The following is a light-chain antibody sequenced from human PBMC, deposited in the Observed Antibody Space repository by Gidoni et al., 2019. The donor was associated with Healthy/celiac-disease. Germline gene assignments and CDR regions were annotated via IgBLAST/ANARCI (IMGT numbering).Light chain of an antibody. CDR2: EVS. Sequence: QSALTHPASVSGSPGQSITISCTGTSSAVGGYNYVSWYQQPPGKAPKLMIYEVSNRPSGVSNRFSGSKSGNTASLTISGLQAEDEADYYCSSYTSSSTLGVFGGGTKLTVL. V-gene: IGLV2-14*01. J-gene: IGLJ2*01. CDR1: SSAVGGYNY. CDR3: SSYTSSSTLGV.